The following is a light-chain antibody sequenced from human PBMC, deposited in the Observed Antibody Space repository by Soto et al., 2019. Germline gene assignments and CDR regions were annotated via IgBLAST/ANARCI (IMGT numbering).Light chain of an antibody. V-gene: IGLV3-9*01. CDR2: RDN. Sequence: SSELTQPLSVSVALGQTARITCGGNNSGTKSVHWYQQKPGQAPVLVIYRDNNRPSGIPERFSGSNSVNTATLTISRAQAGDEADYSCQVWDSSTVVFGGGTKLTVL. CDR3: QVWDSSTVV. CDR1: NSGTKS. J-gene: IGLJ2*01.